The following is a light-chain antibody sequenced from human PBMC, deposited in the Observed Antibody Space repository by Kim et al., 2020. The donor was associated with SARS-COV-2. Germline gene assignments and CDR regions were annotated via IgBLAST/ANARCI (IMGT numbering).Light chain of an antibody. V-gene: IGKV1-17*01. CDR2: GAS. Sequence: ASIGDRVTITSRASQDIRNDLGWYQQNPGRAPKRLSYGASSLQSGVPSRFSGSGSGTEFTLTISSLQPEDFATYFCLQHNTYPITFGQGTRLEIK. CDR1: QDIRND. CDR3: LQHNTYPIT. J-gene: IGKJ5*01.